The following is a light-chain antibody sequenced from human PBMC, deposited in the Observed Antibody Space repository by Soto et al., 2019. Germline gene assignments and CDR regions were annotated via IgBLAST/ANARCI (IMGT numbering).Light chain of an antibody. CDR2: DVS. J-gene: IGLJ2*01. CDR1: SSDVGGYNY. CDR3: RSYLSSSPHVV. V-gene: IGLV2-14*01. Sequence: QSALTQPASVSGSPGQSITISCTGTSSDVGGYNYVSWYQQHPGKAPKLVIYDVSNRPSGGSNRFSGSKSGNTASLTISGLQAEDESDYYFRSYLSSSPHVVFGGGTPLTVL.